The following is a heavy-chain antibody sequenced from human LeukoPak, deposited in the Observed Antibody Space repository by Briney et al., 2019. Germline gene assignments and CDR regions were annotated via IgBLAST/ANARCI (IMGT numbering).Heavy chain of an antibody. Sequence: GGSLRLSCAASGFTFSSYSMNWVRQAPGKGLEWVATISNGGGRTYHADSVKGRFTISRDNSKNTVFLQMNSLRAADTAVYYCATDVEWLRPSALDFWGQGTRVTVSS. D-gene: IGHD5-12*01. CDR1: GFTFSSYS. V-gene: IGHV3-23*01. J-gene: IGHJ4*02. CDR2: ISNGGGRT. CDR3: ATDVEWLRPSALDF.